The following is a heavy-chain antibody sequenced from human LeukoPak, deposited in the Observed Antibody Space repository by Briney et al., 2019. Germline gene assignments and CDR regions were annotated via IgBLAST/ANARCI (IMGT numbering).Heavy chain of an antibody. D-gene: IGHD2-2*01. J-gene: IGHJ3*02. CDR2: MYHSGST. CDR3: VGYCSSTSRYGAFDI. CDR1: GYSISSGYY. V-gene: IGHV4-38-2*02. Sequence: PSETLSLTCTVSGYSISSGYYWGWIRQPPGKGLEWIGSMYHSGSTYYNPSLKSRVTVSLDTSKNQFSLKLISVTAADTAVYYFVGYCSSTSRYGAFDIWGQGTMVTVSS.